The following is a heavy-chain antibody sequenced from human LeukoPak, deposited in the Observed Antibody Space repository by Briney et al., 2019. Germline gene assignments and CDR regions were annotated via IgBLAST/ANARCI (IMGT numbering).Heavy chain of an antibody. D-gene: IGHD3-22*01. Sequence: ASVKVSCKTSGYTFTTYGIIWVRQAPGQGLEWMGWISGYNGNTNYAQKFRGRVTMTTDTSTSTAYMELRSLRSDDTAVYYCARASAQWLDYWGQGTLVTVSS. CDR1: GYTFTTYG. V-gene: IGHV1-18*01. J-gene: IGHJ4*02. CDR3: ARASAQWLDY. CDR2: ISGYNGNT.